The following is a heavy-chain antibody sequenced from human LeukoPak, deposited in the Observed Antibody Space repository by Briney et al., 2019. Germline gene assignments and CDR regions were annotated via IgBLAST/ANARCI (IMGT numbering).Heavy chain of an antibody. CDR1: GFTSSKYW. CDR2: INTDGTVT. Sequence: GGSLRLSCAASGFTSSKYWMLWVRQAPGKGLDSVSRINTDGTVTTYADSVKGRFTVSRDNADNTMFLQMNSVRDEDTAVYYCATKQWLAPPPDSWGQGTPVTVSS. CDR3: ATKQWLAPPPDS. D-gene: IGHD6-19*01. J-gene: IGHJ4*02. V-gene: IGHV3-74*01.